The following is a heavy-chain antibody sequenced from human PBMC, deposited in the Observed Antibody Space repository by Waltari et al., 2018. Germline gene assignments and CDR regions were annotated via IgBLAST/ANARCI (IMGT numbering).Heavy chain of an antibody. CDR2: IYYSGST. D-gene: IGHD1-1*01. J-gene: IGHJ3*02. V-gene: IGHV4-39*01. CDR1: GGSISSSSYY. Sequence: QLQLQESGPGLVKPSETLSLTCTVSGGSISSSSYYWGWIRQPPGKGLVWIGSIYYSGSTYYNPSLKSRVTISVDTSKNQFSLKLSSVTAADTAVYYCARHDSRVHDAFDIWGQGTMVTVSS. CDR3: ARHDSRVHDAFDI.